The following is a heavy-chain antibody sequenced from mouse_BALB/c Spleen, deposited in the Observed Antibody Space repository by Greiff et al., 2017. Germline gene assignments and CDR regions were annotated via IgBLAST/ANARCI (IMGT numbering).Heavy chain of an antibody. Sequence: EVKLMESGGGLVQPGGSRKLSCAASGFTFSSFGMHWVRQAPEKGLEWVAYISSGSSTIYYADTVKGRFTISRDNPKNTLFLQMTSLRSEDTAMYYCATSFTTATPVGYFDYWGQGTTLTVSS. D-gene: IGHD1-2*01. V-gene: IGHV5-17*02. CDR1: GFTFSSFG. CDR3: ATSFTTATPVGYFDY. CDR2: ISSGSSTI. J-gene: IGHJ2*01.